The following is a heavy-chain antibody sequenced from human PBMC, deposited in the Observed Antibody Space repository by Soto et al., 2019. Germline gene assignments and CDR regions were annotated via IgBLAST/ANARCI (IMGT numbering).Heavy chain of an antibody. J-gene: IGHJ4*02. Sequence: QVQLQESGPGLVKPSETLSLTCTVSGGSISSNYWSWIRQPPGKGLEWIGYIYYSGSTIYNPSLKSRVTISVDTSKNQFSLERSSVTAADTAVYYCARDRGGSSWFDYWGQGTLVTVSS. CDR2: IYYSGST. V-gene: IGHV4-59*01. CDR3: ARDRGGSSWFDY. D-gene: IGHD6-13*01. CDR1: GGSISSNY.